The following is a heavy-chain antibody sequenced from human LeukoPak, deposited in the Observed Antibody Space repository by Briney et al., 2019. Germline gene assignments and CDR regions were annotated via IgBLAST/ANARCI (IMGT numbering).Heavy chain of an antibody. CDR3: ARDVASGYGFDY. CDR1: GFTFSSYA. Sequence: GGSLRLSCAASGFTFSSYAMSWVRQAPGKGLEWVSAISGSGGSTYYADSVKGRFTISRDNSKNTLYLQMNSLRAEDTAVYYCARDVASGYGFDYWGQGTLVTVSS. J-gene: IGHJ4*02. D-gene: IGHD5-12*01. V-gene: IGHV3-23*01. CDR2: ISGSGGST.